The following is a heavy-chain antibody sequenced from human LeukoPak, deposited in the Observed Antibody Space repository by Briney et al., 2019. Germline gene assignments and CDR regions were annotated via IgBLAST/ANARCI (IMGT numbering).Heavy chain of an antibody. D-gene: IGHD3-22*01. V-gene: IGHV3-23*01. CDR2: ISGSGGST. J-gene: IGHJ4*02. Sequence: GGSLRLSCAASGFTFSSYAMSWVRQAPGNGLEWVSAISGSGGSTYYADSVKGRFTISRDNSKNTLYLQMNSLRAEDTAVYYCAKGDSSGYYYEPPYFDYWGQGTLVTVSS. CDR1: GFTFSSYA. CDR3: AKGDSSGYYYEPPYFDY.